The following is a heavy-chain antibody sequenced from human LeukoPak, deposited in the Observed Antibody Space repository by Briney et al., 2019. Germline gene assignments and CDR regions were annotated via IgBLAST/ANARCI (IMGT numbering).Heavy chain of an antibody. CDR2: IKDDGGVT. CDR1: GFTFSKYW. CDR3: AREARYSSSWYADY. D-gene: IGHD6-13*01. Sequence: GSSLRLSCAASGFTFSKYWMSWVRQAPGKGLEWVANIKDDGGVTYYVDSVKGRFTISRDNAKNLLYLQMNSLRAEDTAVYYCAREARYSSSWYADYWGQGTLVTVSS. V-gene: IGHV3-7*01. J-gene: IGHJ4*02.